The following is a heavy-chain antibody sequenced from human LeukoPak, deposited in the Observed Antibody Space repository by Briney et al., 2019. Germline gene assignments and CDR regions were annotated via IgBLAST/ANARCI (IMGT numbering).Heavy chain of an antibody. V-gene: IGHV4-34*01. CDR3: ARPVKPLYSSSQGY. D-gene: IGHD6-13*01. CDR1: GGSFSGYY. CDR2: INHSGST. J-gene: IGHJ4*02. Sequence: SETLSLTCAVYGGSFSGYYWSWIRRPPGKGLEWIGEINHSGSTNYNPSLKSRVTISVDTSKNQFSLKLSSVTAEDTAVYYCARPVKPLYSSSQGYWGQGTLVTVSP.